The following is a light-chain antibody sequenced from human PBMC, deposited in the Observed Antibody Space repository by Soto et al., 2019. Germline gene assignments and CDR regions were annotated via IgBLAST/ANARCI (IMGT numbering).Light chain of an antibody. CDR1: SSDVGGYDY. CDR3: SAYTTSNTLI. V-gene: IGLV2-14*01. J-gene: IGLJ1*01. CDR2: EVN. Sequence: QSALTQPASVSGSPGQSVTISCTGTSSDVGGYDYVSWYQQHPGTAPKLILYEVNNRPSGVSNRFSGSKSGNTASLIISGLQIEDEANYYCSAYTTSNTLIFGTGTKVTVL.